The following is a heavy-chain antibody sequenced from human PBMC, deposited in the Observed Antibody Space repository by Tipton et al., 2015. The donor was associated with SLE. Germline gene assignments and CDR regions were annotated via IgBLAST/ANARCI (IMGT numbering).Heavy chain of an antibody. Sequence: TLSLTCTVSGGSISSGSYYWSWIRQPAGKGLEWIGRIYTSGSTNYNPSLKSRVTISVDTSKNQFSLKLSSVTAADTAVYYCARGNDYYYYYGMDVWGQGTTVTVSS. CDR1: GGSISSGSYY. CDR2: IYTSGST. J-gene: IGHJ6*02. D-gene: IGHD1-1*01. CDR3: ARGNDYYYYYGMDV. V-gene: IGHV4-61*02.